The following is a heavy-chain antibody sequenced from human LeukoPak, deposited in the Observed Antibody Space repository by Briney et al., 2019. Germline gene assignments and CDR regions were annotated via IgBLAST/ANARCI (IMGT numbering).Heavy chain of an antibody. Sequence: ASVKVSCKASGYTFTSYAMHWVRQAPGQRLEWMGWINAGNGNTKYSQKFQGRVTITRDTSASTAYMELSSLRSEDTAVYCCARAITMVRGVIIGDYNWFDPWGQGTLVTVSS. D-gene: IGHD3-10*01. V-gene: IGHV1-3*01. J-gene: IGHJ5*02. CDR3: ARAITMVRGVIIGDYNWFDP. CDR1: GYTFTSYA. CDR2: INAGNGNT.